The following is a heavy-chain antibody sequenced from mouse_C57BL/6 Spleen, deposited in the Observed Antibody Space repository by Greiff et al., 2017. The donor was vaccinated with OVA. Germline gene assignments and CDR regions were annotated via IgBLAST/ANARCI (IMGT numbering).Heavy chain of an antibody. V-gene: IGHV1-53*01. CDR1: GYTFTSYW. D-gene: IGHD1-1*01. J-gene: IGHJ4*01. Sequence: QVQLQQPGTELVKPGASVTLSCKASGYTFTSYWMHWVKQRPGQGLEWIGNINPSNGGTNYNEKFKSKATLTVDKSSSTAYMQLSSLTSEDSAVYYCAREGIYDYYAMDYWGQGTSVTVSS. CDR3: AREGIYDYYAMDY. CDR2: INPSNGGT.